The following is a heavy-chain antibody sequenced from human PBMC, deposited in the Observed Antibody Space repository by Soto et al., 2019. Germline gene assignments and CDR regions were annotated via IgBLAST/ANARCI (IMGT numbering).Heavy chain of an antibody. CDR1: GFTFTSYT. D-gene: IGHD2-2*02. Sequence: QVQLVQSGAEVKKPGASVKISCETSGFTFTSYTFHWVRQAPGQRLEWVGWINSGNGKTEYSQNLQDRVTLTRDTSANTVFLELRTLTSADTATYYCARDRYTANWYFDLWGRGTLVIVSS. V-gene: IGHV1-3*01. CDR2: INSGNGKT. J-gene: IGHJ2*01. CDR3: ARDRYTANWYFDL.